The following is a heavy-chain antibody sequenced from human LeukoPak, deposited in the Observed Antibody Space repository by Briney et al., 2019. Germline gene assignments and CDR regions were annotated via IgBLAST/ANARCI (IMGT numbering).Heavy chain of an antibody. D-gene: IGHD6-19*01. CDR2: ISGSGGST. Sequence: PGGSLRLSCAASGFTFSSYAMSWVRQAPGKGLEWVSAISGSGGSTYYADSVKGRFTISRDNSKNTLYLQMNSLRAEDTAVYYCAKSGVNSGWYYNSFDPWGQGTLVTVSS. CDR3: AKSGVNSGWYYNSFDP. J-gene: IGHJ5*02. V-gene: IGHV3-23*01. CDR1: GFTFSSYA.